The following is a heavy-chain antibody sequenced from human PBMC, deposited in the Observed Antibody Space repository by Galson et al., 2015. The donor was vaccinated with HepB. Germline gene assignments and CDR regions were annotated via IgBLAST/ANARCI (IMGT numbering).Heavy chain of an antibody. CDR3: ARVEEVGDYEVGAFDY. Sequence: ETLSLTCTVSGGSISSYYWSWIRQPPGKGLEWIGYIYYSGSTNYNPSLKSRVTISVDTSKNQFSLKLSSVTAADTAVYYCARVEEVGDYEVGAFDYWGQGTLVTVSS. D-gene: IGHD4-17*01. V-gene: IGHV4-59*01. J-gene: IGHJ4*02. CDR1: GGSISSYY. CDR2: IYYSGST.